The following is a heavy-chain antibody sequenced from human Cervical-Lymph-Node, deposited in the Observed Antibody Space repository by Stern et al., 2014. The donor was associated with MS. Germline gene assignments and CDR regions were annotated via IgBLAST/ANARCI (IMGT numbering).Heavy chain of an antibody. CDR1: GFSLVTSGVR. J-gene: IGHJ4*02. D-gene: IGHD3-3*01. Sequence: QITLKESGPALVKPTQTLTLTCTFSGFSLVTSGVRVSWIRQPPGKALEWLVRIDWNDQTFYNTSLMTRLTISKDTSKNQVVLTMTNVYPVDTATYYCARMMGSGYRHYFDYWGQGTPVTVS. CDR2: IDWNDQT. CDR3: ARMMGSGYRHYFDY. V-gene: IGHV2-70*04.